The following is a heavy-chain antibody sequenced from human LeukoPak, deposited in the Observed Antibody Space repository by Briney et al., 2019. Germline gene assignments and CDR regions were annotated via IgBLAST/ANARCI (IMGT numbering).Heavy chain of an antibody. D-gene: IGHD6-6*01. Sequence: LGGSLRLSCAASGFTFSSYAMSWVRQALGKGLEWVSAISGSGGSTYYADSVKGRFTISRDNSKNTLYLQMNSLRAEDTAVYYWAKDLLRIAALDFDYWGQGALVTVSS. CDR3: AKDLLRIAALDFDY. CDR1: GFTFSSYA. V-gene: IGHV3-23*01. J-gene: IGHJ4*02. CDR2: ISGSGGST.